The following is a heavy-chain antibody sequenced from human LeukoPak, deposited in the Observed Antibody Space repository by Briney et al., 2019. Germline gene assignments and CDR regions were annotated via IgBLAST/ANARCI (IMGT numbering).Heavy chain of an antibody. V-gene: IGHV3-30*02. CDR1: GFTFSSYG. Sequence: PGGSLRLSCAASGFTFSSYGTHWVRQAPGKGLEWVAFIRYDGSNKYYADSVRGRFTISRDNAKNTLYLQMNRLTVEDTAVYYCGRGMRDYYGLDYWGQGFLVTVSS. CDR2: IRYDGSNK. J-gene: IGHJ4*02. D-gene: IGHD3-10*01. CDR3: GRGMRDYYGLDY.